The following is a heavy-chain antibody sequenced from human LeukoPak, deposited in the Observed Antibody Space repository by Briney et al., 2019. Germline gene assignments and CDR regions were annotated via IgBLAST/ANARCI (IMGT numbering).Heavy chain of an antibody. V-gene: IGHV3-30*04. CDR1: GFAFSSYA. J-gene: IGHJ3*02. Sequence: PGGSLRLSCAVSGFAFSSYAMHWVRQAPGKGLEWVAVISYDGSNKYYADSVEGRFTISRDNSKNTLYLQMNSLRAEDTAVYYCARDQRQWEVKEDAFDIWGQGTMVTVSS. CDR2: ISYDGSNK. CDR3: ARDQRQWEVKEDAFDI. D-gene: IGHD1-26*01.